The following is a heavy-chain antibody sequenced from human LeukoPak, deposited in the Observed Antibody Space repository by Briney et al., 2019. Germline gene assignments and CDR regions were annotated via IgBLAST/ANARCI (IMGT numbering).Heavy chain of an antibody. CDR2: ISYDGSNK. J-gene: IGHJ6*02. D-gene: IGHD3-10*01. V-gene: IGHV3-30-3*01. CDR3: ARDSKLEWFGELLFSYYYGMDV. CDR1: GFTFSSYA. Sequence: GGSLRLSCAASGFTFSSYAMHWVRQAPGKGLEWVAVISYDGSNKYYADSVKGRFTISRDNSKNTLYLEMNSLRAEDTAVYYCARDSKLEWFGELLFSYYYGMDVWGQGTTVTVSS.